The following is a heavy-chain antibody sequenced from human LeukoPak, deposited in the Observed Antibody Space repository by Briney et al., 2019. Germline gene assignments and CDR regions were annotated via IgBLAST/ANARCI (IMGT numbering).Heavy chain of an antibody. V-gene: IGHV4-34*01. J-gene: IGHJ3*02. CDR2: INHSGST. CDR3: ARSHSIVVVTDAFDI. CDR1: GGSFSGYY. Sequence: SETLSLTCAVYGGSFSGYYWSWIRQPPGKGLEWIGEINHSGSTNYNPSLKSRVTISVDTSKNQFSLKLSSVTAADTAVYYCARSHSIVVVTDAFDIWGQGTMVTVSS. D-gene: IGHD3-22*01.